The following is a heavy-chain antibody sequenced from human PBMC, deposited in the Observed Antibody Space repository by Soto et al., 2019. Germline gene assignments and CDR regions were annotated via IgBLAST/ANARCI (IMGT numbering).Heavy chain of an antibody. CDR1: GFTFSSYA. CDR2: ISSSGSTI. V-gene: IGHV3-48*03. CDR3: ARVRWYGDHRFEY. D-gene: IGHD4-17*01. J-gene: IGHJ4*02. Sequence: GESLKISCAASGFTFSSYAMNWVRQAPGKGLEWVSYISSSGSTIYYADSVKGRFTISRDNAKNSLYLQMNSLRAEDTAVYYCARVRWYGDHRFEYWGQGFLVTVS.